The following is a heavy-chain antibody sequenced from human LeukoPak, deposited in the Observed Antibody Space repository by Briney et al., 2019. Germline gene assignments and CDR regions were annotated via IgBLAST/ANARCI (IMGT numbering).Heavy chain of an antibody. CDR2: ISGSGGST. J-gene: IGHJ4*02. CDR1: GFTFSSYA. Sequence: PGGSLRLSCAASGFTFSSYAMSWVRQAPGKGLEWVSAISGSGGSTYYADSVKGRFTISRDNSRNTLHLQMSSLGVEDTAVYYCVKDSSSGSYFDYWGQGTLVTVSS. CDR3: VKDSSSGSYFDY. D-gene: IGHD3-10*01. V-gene: IGHV3-23*01.